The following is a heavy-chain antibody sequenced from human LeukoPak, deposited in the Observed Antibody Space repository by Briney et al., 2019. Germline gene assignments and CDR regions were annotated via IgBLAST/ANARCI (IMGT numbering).Heavy chain of an antibody. Sequence: PGGSLRLSCAASGFTFSSYAMHWVRQAPGKGLEWVAVISYDGSNKYYADSVKGRFTISRDNSKNTLYLQVNSLRAEDTAVYYCAAFTYYQILTGYKAGSADYWGQGTLVTVSS. V-gene: IGHV3-30*04. J-gene: IGHJ4*02. CDR1: GFTFSSYA. CDR2: ISYDGSNK. CDR3: AAFTYYQILTGYKAGSADY. D-gene: IGHD3-9*01.